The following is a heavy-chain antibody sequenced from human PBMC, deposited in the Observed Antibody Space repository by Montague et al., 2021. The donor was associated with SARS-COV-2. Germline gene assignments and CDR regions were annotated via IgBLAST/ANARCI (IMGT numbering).Heavy chain of an antibody. CDR1: GFPFSSYA. V-gene: IGHV3-30*04. J-gene: IGHJ4*02. CDR3: ARDIGAIFDY. Sequence: SPRLSCAASGFPFSSYAMHWVRQAPGKGLEWVAVISYDGSNKYYVDSVKGRFTISRDNSKNTLYLQMNSLRAEDTAVYYCARDIGAIFDYWGQGTLVTVSA. CDR2: ISYDGSNK. D-gene: IGHD1-26*01.